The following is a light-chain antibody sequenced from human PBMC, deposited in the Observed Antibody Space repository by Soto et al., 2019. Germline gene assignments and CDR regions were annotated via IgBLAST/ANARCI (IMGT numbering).Light chain of an antibody. V-gene: IGKV3-11*01. CDR3: QQRSNWPLT. CDR1: QSVSSS. J-gene: IGKJ4*01. CDR2: DAS. Sequence: DIVLXQSPATLSLSPGERATLSCRASQSVSSSLAWSQQKPGQTPRLLISDASNRATGIPARFNGSGSGTDFTLTVSSLEPEDFAVYYCQQRSNWPLTFGGGTKVEIK.